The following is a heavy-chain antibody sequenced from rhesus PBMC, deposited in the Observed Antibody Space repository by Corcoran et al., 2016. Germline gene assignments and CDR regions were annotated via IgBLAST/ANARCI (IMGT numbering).Heavy chain of an antibody. CDR3: ASGGPNSPF. D-gene: IGHD1-44*01. J-gene: IGHJ4*01. Sequence: QVQLQESGPGLVKPSETLSLTCAVSGGSIAGNYWSWIRQPPGKGRGWIGRFLEDGTTNYNPFTKSRVTISPDTSRNQFALKLNSVTAADTAVYYCASGGPNSPFWGQGVLVIVSS. V-gene: IGHV4-160*01. CDR2: FLEDGTT. CDR1: GGSIAGNY.